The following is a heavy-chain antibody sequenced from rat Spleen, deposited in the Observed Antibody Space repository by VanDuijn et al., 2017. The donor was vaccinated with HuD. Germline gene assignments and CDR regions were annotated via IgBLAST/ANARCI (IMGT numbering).Heavy chain of an antibody. CDR1: GITFSDYF. J-gene: IGHJ2*01. CDR3: ARHPDSYGYTYGDY. D-gene: IGHD1-4*01. Sequence: EVQLVESDGGLVQPGRSLKLSCAASGITFSDYFMAWVRQAPKKGLEWVATISYDGYTPYYRDSVKGRFTIPRDNAKRTLYLQMDILRSEDTATYYCARHPDSYGYTYGDYWGQGVMVTVSS. CDR2: ISYDGYTP. V-gene: IGHV5-7*01.